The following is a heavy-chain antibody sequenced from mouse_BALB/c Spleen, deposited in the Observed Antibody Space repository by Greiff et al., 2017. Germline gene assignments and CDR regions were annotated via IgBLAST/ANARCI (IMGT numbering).Heavy chain of an antibody. CDR3: NGYYGNYFDY. J-gene: IGHJ2*01. D-gene: IGHD2-1*01. CDR1: GFNIKDYY. V-gene: IGHV14-4*02. Sequence: VQLKESGAELVRSGASVKLSCTASGFNIKDYYMHWVKQRPEQGLEWIGWIDPENGDTEYAPKFQGKATMTADTSSNTAYLQLSSLTSEDTAVYYCNGYYGNYFDYWGQGTTLTVSS. CDR2: IDPENGDT.